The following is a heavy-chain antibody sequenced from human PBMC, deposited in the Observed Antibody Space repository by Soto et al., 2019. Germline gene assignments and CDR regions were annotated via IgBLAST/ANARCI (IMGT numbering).Heavy chain of an antibody. CDR1: GDSIGSGGFP. J-gene: IGHJ6*02. Sequence: QVQLQESGSGLVETFQTLSLTCTVSGDSIGSGGFPWTWIRQSTGKGLEWIGYVYRTGATSYNPSLEGLASISVDTSRNQFSLKLRSVTPADTAVYFCARDSYAMSSFALDFWGRGTAVTVSS. CDR2: VYRTGAT. D-gene: IGHD2-2*01. V-gene: IGHV4-30-2*06. CDR3: ARDSYAMSSFALDF.